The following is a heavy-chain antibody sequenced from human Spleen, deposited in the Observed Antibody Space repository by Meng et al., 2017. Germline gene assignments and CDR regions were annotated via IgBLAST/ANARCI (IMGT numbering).Heavy chain of an antibody. J-gene: IGHJ4*02. D-gene: IGHD6-19*01. CDR3: ARLALAGTRPFDY. CDR1: GYIFTNYA. V-gene: IGHV1-3*01. CDR2: IHAGNGNT. Sequence: QVQPVQSGTEGKKPGASVKVSCKASGYIFTNYAMHWVRQAPGQGLEWMGWIHAGNGNTKYSQKFQGRVTITRDTSASTAYMELSSLRSEDTAVYYRARLALAGTRPFDYWGQGTLVTVSS.